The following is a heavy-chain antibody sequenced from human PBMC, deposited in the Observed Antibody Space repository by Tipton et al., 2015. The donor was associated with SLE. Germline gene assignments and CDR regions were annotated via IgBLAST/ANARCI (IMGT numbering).Heavy chain of an antibody. D-gene: IGHD2-21*01. J-gene: IGHJ5*02. CDR1: VASINSSSYY. V-gene: IGHV4-39*07. CDR3: ARAGGGDSNWFDP. CDR2: VFYSGTT. Sequence: GLVKPSETLSLTCTVSVASINSSSYYWAWIRQPPGKGLEWIGSVFYSGTTYYNPSLKSRVTISLDTSKNQFSLKVNSVTAADTAVYYCARAGGGDSNWFDPWGQGTLVTVSS.